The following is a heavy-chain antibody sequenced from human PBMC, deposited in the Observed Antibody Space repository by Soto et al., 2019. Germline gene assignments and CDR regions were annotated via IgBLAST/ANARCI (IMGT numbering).Heavy chain of an antibody. CDR3: ARVPGGGTAMAIDAFDI. CDR2: IKQNGSEK. CDR1: GFTFSSYW. V-gene: IGHV3-7*05. Sequence: GGSLRLSCAASGFTFSSYWMSWVRQAPGKGLEWVANIKQNGSEKYYVDSVKGRFTISRDNAKNSLYLQMNSLRAEDTAVYYCARVPGGGTAMAIDAFDIWGQGTMVTVSS. J-gene: IGHJ3*02. D-gene: IGHD5-18*01.